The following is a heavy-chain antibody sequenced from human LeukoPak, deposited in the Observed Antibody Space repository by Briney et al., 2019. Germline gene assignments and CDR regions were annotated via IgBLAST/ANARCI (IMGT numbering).Heavy chain of an antibody. Sequence: GGSLRLSCTTSGFIFNNYAMHWVRQPPGKGLEWVSNINWDGTVKAYADSLKGRFTISRDNAKNSLYLQMNSLTPEDTALYYCVREKRGPGNFDKYYGMDVWGQGTTITVSS. D-gene: IGHD4-23*01. V-gene: IGHV3-9*01. J-gene: IGHJ6*02. CDR3: VREKRGPGNFDKYYGMDV. CDR2: INWDGTVK. CDR1: GFIFNNYA.